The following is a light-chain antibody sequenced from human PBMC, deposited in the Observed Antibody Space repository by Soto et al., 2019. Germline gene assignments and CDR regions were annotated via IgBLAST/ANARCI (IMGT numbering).Light chain of an antibody. V-gene: IGKV3-15*01. J-gene: IGKJ5*01. CDR3: QQYNKWPLIT. CDR1: QSVANN. Sequence: DIVMTQSPDSLAVSPGEIVTLSCRASQSVANNLAWYHQKPGQAPRLLIFDASTRATGVPARFSGSGSGTEFTLTISSLQSEDFAVYYCQQYNKWPLITFGQGTRLEIK. CDR2: DAS.